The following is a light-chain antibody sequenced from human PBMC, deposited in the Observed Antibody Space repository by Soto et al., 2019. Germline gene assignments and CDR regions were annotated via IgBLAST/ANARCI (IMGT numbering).Light chain of an antibody. CDR2: AAS. Sequence: DIQMTQSPSSLSASVGDRVTITCRASQSISTYLNWYQQKPGKAPKLLIFAASSLQSGVPSRFSGSGSGTDFTLTISSLRPEDCATYYCQQGYSTPQTFGQGTKVEVK. CDR3: QQGYSTPQT. CDR1: QSISTY. J-gene: IGKJ1*01. V-gene: IGKV1-39*01.